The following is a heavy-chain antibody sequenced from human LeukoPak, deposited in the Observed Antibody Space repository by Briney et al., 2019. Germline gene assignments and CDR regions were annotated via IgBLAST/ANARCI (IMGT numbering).Heavy chain of an antibody. D-gene: IGHD2-2*01. CDR2: ISGSGGST. Sequence: GGSLRLSCAASGFTFSSYAMSWVRQAPGKGLEWVSAISGSGGSTYYADSVKGRSTISRDNAKNSLYLQMNSLRAEDTAVYYCARGVDCSSTSCYPYYYYYMDVWGKGTTVTVSS. J-gene: IGHJ6*03. CDR1: GFTFSSYA. CDR3: ARGVDCSSTSCYPYYYYYMDV. V-gene: IGHV3-23*01.